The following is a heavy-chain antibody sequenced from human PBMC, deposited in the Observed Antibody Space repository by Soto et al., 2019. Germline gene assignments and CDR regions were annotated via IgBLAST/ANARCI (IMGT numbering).Heavy chain of an antibody. Sequence: PSETLSLTCTVSGGSISSGGYYWSWIRQHPGKGLEWIGYIYYSGSTYYNPSLKSRVTISVDTSKNQFSLKLSSVTAADTAVYYCATTRIHDHHLRFWPYYWGQGTLVTVSS. D-gene: IGHD3-3*01. CDR3: ATTRIHDHHLRFWPYY. CDR2: IYYSGST. V-gene: IGHV4-31*03. CDR1: GGSISSGGYY. J-gene: IGHJ4*02.